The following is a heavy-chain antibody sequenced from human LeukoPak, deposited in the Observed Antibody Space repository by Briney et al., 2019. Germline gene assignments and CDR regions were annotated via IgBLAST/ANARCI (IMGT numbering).Heavy chain of an antibody. CDR1: GYSFTSYW. J-gene: IGHJ6*02. Sequence: PGGSLRLSCKGSGYSFTSYWISWVRQMPGKGLEWMGRIDPSDSYTNYSPSFQGHVTISADKSISTAYLQWSSLKASDTAMYYCARLRFPGEEPFLGWFIPPNYVRDVWAKGPRSPSP. CDR3: ARLRFPGEEPFLGWFIPPNYVRDV. D-gene: IGHD3-3*02. V-gene: IGHV5-10-1*01. CDR2: IDPSDSYT.